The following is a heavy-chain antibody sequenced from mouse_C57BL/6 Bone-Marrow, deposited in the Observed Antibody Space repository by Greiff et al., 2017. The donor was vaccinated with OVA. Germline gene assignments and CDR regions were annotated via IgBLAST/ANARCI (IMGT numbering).Heavy chain of an antibody. CDR2: IDPSDSYT. CDR1: GYTFTSYW. J-gene: IGHJ2*01. CDR3: ARSGYDD. Sequence: QVQLQQPGAELVKPGASVKLSCKASGYTFTSYWMQWVKQRPGQGLEWIGAIDPSDSYTNYNQKFKGKATLTVDTSSSTAYMQLSSLTSEDSAVYYCARSGYDDWGQGTTLTVSS. V-gene: IGHV1-50*01. D-gene: IGHD2-2*01.